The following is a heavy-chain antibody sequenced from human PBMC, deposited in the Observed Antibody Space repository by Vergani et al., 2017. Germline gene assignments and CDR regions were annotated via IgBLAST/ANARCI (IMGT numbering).Heavy chain of an antibody. CDR3: ARKIVGGWYFDL. D-gene: IGHD3-22*01. Sequence: QVQLQESGPGLVKPSQTLSLTCTVSGGSISSGSYYWSWIRQPAGKGLEWIGRIYTSGSTNYNPSLKSRVTISVDTSKNQFSLKLSSVTAADTAVYYCARKIVGGWYFDLWGRGTLVTVSS. V-gene: IGHV4-61*02. J-gene: IGHJ2*01. CDR2: IYTSGST. CDR1: GGSISSGSYY.